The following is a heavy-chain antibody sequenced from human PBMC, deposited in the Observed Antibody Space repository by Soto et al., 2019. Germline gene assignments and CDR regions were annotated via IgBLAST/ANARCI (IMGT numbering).Heavy chain of an antibody. J-gene: IGHJ4*02. Sequence: EVQLVESGGGLVQPGGSLRLSCAASGFTFSSYYMNWVRQAPGKGLEWVSYISSSSSTIYYADSVKGRFTISRDNAKNSLYLQMNSLRAEDTAVYYCARAAWGDYYGSGPFDYWGQGTLVTVSS. CDR2: ISSSSSTI. D-gene: IGHD3-10*01. V-gene: IGHV3-48*01. CDR1: GFTFSSYY. CDR3: ARAAWGDYYGSGPFDY.